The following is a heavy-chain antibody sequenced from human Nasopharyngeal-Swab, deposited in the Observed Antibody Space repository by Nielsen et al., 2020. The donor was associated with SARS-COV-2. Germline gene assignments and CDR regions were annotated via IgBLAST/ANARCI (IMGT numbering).Heavy chain of an antibody. D-gene: IGHD2-2*01. V-gene: IGHV3-30*02. CDR2: IRYDGSNK. J-gene: IGHJ4*02. Sequence: WIRQPPGKGLEWVAFIRYDGSNKYYADSVKGRFTISRDNSKNTLYLQMNSLRAEDTAVYYCAKEGDIVVVPAATKNRRERREQNFDYWGQGTLVTVSS. CDR3: AKEGDIVVVPAATKNRRERREQNFDY.